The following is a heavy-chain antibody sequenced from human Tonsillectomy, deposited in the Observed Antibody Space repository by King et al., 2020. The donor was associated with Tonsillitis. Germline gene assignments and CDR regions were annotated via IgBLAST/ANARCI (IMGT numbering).Heavy chain of an antibody. V-gene: IGHV4-30-4*07. Sequence: QLQESGPGLVKPSQTLSLTCAVSGGSISTGDFSWTWIRQPPGKGLEWIGYTYYSGSSYYNPSLKSRLTISLDTSKNQLSLKLTSVTAADTAVYYCARGYCANGVCLDAFDIWGQGTMVTVSS. CDR2: TYYSGSS. J-gene: IGHJ3*02. D-gene: IGHD2-8*01. CDR3: ARGYCANGVCLDAFDI. CDR1: GGSISTGDFS.